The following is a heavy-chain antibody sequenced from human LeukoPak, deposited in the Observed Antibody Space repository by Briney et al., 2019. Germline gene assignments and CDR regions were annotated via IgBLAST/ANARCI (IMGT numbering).Heavy chain of an antibody. D-gene: IGHD4-11*01. J-gene: IGHJ4*02. CDR2: INHSGST. CDR3: ATSTTVTTFDY. Sequence: SETLSLTRAVYGGSFSGYYWSWIRQPPGKGLEWIGEINHSGSTNYNPSLKSRVTISVDTSKNQFSLKLSSVTAADTAVYYCATSTTVTTFDYWGQGTLVTVSS. V-gene: IGHV4-34*01. CDR1: GGSFSGYY.